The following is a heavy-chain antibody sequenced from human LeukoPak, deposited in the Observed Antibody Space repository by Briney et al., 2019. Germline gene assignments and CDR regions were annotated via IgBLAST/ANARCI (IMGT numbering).Heavy chain of an antibody. CDR2: INPNSGGT. CDR3: ARATGIAAAAEAFDI. V-gene: IGHV1-2*02. CDR1: GYTFTGYY. Sequence: ASVKVSCKASGYTFTGYYMHWVRQAPGQGLEWMGWINPNSGGTNYAQKFQGRVTMTRDTSISTAYMELSRPRSDDTAVYYCARATGIAAAAEAFDIWGQGTMVTVSS. J-gene: IGHJ3*02. D-gene: IGHD6-13*01.